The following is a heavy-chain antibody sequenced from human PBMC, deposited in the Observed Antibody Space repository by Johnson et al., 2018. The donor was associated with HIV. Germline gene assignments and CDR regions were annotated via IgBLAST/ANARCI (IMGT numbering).Heavy chain of an antibody. CDR2: IYNDGTT. Sequence: VQLVESGGGLVQPGGSPRLSCAASGFTVSGDYMSWVRQAPGKGLEWAPLIYNDGTTYYADPVKGRFTISRDNSKNTLYLQLNSRRAEDKAVYFCARDRFGDSDDIDIWGQGTKVTVSS. D-gene: IGHD4-17*01. CDR3: ARDRFGDSDDIDI. J-gene: IGHJ3*02. V-gene: IGHV3-66*02. CDR1: GFTVSGDY.